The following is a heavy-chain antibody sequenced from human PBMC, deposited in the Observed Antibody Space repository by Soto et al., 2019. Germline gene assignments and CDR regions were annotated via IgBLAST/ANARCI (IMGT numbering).Heavy chain of an antibody. J-gene: IGHJ4*02. CDR3: ARVKSGAEFDY. Sequence: PSETLSLTCTVSGDSITTSYWSWIRQSPGKGLEWIGYIYYSGSTNYNPSLNSRVTISVNTSKKHFSLKLTSVTAADTAVYYCARVKSGAEFDYWGQGTLVTVSS. V-gene: IGHV4-59*01. CDR2: IYYSGST. CDR1: GDSITTSY. D-gene: IGHD1-26*01.